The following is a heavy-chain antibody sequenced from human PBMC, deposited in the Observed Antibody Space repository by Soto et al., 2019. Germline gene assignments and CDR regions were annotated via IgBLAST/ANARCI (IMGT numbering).Heavy chain of an antibody. CDR2: INVSDGST. Sequence: ASVKVSCKASGYTFTGYYMHWVRQAPGQGPEWMGRINVSDGSTRYAQNFQGRVTMTRDTSTTTVYMELSPLRSDDTAVYYCAREAAVAGTAFDHWGQGTLVTVSS. J-gene: IGHJ5*02. D-gene: IGHD6-19*01. CDR1: GYTFTGYY. CDR3: AREAAVAGTAFDH. V-gene: IGHV1-46*01.